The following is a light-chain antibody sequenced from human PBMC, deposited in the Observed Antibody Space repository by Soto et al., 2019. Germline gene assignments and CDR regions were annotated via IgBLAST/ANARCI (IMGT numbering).Light chain of an antibody. V-gene: IGLV2-14*01. Sequence: QSALTQPRSVSGSPGQSVTISCTGTSGDVGGYNYVSWYQQHPGNAPKLMIYEVSNRPSGVSNRFSGSKSGNTASLTISGLQAEDEADYYCSSYTSRNTRVFGGGTKLTVL. CDR2: EVS. CDR1: SGDVGGYNY. J-gene: IGLJ3*02. CDR3: SSYTSRNTRV.